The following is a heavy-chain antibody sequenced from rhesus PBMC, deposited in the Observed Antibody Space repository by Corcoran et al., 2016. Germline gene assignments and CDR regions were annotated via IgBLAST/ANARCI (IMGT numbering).Heavy chain of an antibody. CDR1: GFPFGSYY. D-gene: IGHD3-28*01. J-gene: IGHJ4*01. V-gene: IGHV3-8*01. CDR2: INTGGGST. CDR3: ARDGNDSGYYAYFDY. Sequence: EVQLVESGGGLVQPGGSLRLSCTGSGFPFGSYYMYWVRQAPVKGLAWVTAINTGGGSTWYPASVKGRFTISKENAKNTLYLQMDSLRAEDTAVYYCARDGNDSGYYAYFDYWGQGVRATVPS.